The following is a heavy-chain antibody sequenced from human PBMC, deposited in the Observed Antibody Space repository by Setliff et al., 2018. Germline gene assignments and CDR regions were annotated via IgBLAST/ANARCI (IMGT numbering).Heavy chain of an antibody. J-gene: IGHJ3*02. V-gene: IGHV3-30*18. CDR2: ISYDGSNK. Sequence: GGSLRLSCAASGFTFSSYGMHWVRQAPGKGLEWVAVISYDGSNKYYADSVKGRFTISRDNSKNTLYLQMNSLRAEDTAVYYCAKDTRRPLDIWGQGTMVTVSS. CDR1: GFTFSSYG. CDR3: AKDTRRPLDI.